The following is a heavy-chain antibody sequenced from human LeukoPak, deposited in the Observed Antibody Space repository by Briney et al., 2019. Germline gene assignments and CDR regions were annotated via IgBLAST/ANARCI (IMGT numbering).Heavy chain of an antibody. CDR2: IGGTGDKT. D-gene: IGHD6-19*01. Sequence: GGSLRLSCAASRFTFSSYPMSWVRQAPERGLEWVSTIGGTGDKTYYADSVKGRFTISRDNSMDTLYPQMNSLKAEDTAVYYCAKDPVVYHGGSGWHYFDYWGQGTLVTVSS. CDR1: RFTFSSYP. V-gene: IGHV3-23*01. CDR3: AKDPVVYHGGSGWHYFDY. J-gene: IGHJ4*02.